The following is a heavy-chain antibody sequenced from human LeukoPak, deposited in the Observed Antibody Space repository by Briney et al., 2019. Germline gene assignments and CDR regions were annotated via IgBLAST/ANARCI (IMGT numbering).Heavy chain of an antibody. Sequence: PSETLSLTCTVSGGSISSSSYYWGWIRQPPGKGLEWIGSIYYSGSTYYNPSLKSRVTISVDTSKNQFSLKLSSVTAADTAVYYCARSVDRLYYNWFDPWGQGTLVTVSS. V-gene: IGHV4-39*07. D-gene: IGHD4-23*01. CDR1: GGSISSSSYY. CDR2: IYYSGST. CDR3: ARSVDRLYYNWFDP. J-gene: IGHJ5*02.